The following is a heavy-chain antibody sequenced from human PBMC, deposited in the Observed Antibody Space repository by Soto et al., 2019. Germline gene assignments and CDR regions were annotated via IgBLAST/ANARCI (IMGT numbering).Heavy chain of an antibody. CDR1: SDSMNSGGYY. CDR3: ARRGPANWFDP. V-gene: IGHV4-61*08. CDR2: IYYSGST. D-gene: IGHD3-16*01. Sequence: SETLSLTCSVSSDSMNSGGYYWSWIRQPPGKGLEWIGYIYYSGSTNYNPSLKSRVTISVDTSKNQFSLKLSSVTAADTAVYYCARRGPANWFDPWGQGTLVTVSS. J-gene: IGHJ5*02.